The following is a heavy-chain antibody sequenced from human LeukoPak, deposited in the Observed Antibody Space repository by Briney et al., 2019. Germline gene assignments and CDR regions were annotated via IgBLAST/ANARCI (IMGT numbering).Heavy chain of an antibody. Sequence: GGSLRHSCAASGFTFSSYEMNWVRQAPGKGLEWVSYISSSGSTIYYPDSVKGRFTISRDNAKNSLYLQMNSLRAEDTAVYYCVRRPLWLYGAFDIWGQGTMVTVSS. CDR1: GFTFSSYE. CDR2: ISSSGSTI. CDR3: VRRPLWLYGAFDI. V-gene: IGHV3-48*03. D-gene: IGHD2-2*02. J-gene: IGHJ3*02.